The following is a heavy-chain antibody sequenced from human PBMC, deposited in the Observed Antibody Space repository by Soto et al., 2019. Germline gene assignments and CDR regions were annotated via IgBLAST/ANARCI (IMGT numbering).Heavy chain of an antibody. Sequence: EVQLLESGGGLVQPGGSLRLSCAASGFIFSSYAMSWVRQAPGKGLEWVSGISGSGGSTYYADSVKGRFTISRDNSKNTLYLQMNSLRAEDTAVYYCAKVEGDGYPYGYWGQGTLVTVSS. CDR3: AKVEGDGYPYGY. D-gene: IGHD5-12*01. V-gene: IGHV3-23*01. CDR1: GFIFSSYA. J-gene: IGHJ4*02. CDR2: ISGSGGST.